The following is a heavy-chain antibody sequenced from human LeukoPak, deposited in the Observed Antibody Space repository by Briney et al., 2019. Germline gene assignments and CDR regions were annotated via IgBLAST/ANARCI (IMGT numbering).Heavy chain of an antibody. V-gene: IGHV1-46*01. CDR2: INPSAGST. J-gene: IGHJ4*02. D-gene: IGHD3-3*01. Sequence: ASVKVSCRASGYTFTSHYMHWVRQAPGQGLEWMGIINPSAGSTSYPQKFQGRVTMTRDTSTSTVYMELSSLRSDDTAVYYCAAPGASGFVGNFWSGPLDYWGQGPLVTVSS. CDR3: AAPGASGFVGNFWSGPLDY. CDR1: GYTFTSHY.